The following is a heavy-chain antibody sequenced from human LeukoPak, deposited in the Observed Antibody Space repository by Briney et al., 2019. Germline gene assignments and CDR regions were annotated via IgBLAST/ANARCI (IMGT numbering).Heavy chain of an antibody. CDR3: ACRDLTSTWSYP. V-gene: IGHV5-51*01. CDR1: GYSFTSYW. D-gene: IGHD2-2*01. Sequence: GESLKISCQGFGYSFTSYWIGWVRQMPGKGMEWMGVIYPGDSRIRYNPSFQGQVTISVDKSISTAYLQWVSLKASDTAMYYCACRDLTSTWSYPWGQGTLVTVSS. CDR2: IYPGDSRI. J-gene: IGHJ5*02.